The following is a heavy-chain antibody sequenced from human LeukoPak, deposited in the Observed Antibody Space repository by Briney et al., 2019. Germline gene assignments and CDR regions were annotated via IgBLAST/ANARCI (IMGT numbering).Heavy chain of an antibody. CDR2: ISGRSDNT. Sequence: PGGSLRLSCAASVFIFSNYAMYWVRQAPGKGLEWVSAISGRSDNTYYADSVKGRFTLSRDSSKNTLYLQMNSLRADDTAVYYCAKWGDYDVLTGYYVSDFWGQGTLVTVSS. V-gene: IGHV3-23*01. CDR1: VFIFSNYA. J-gene: IGHJ4*02. CDR3: AKWGDYDVLTGYYVSDF. D-gene: IGHD3-9*01.